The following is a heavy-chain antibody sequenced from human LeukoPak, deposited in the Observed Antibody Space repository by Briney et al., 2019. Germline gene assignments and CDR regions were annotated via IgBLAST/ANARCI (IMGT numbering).Heavy chain of an antibody. CDR2: ISYDGIDK. J-gene: IGHJ6*02. Sequence: PGRSLRLSCAASGFTFSNYAMHWVRQAPGKGLEWVAVISYDGIDKYYADSVKGRFTISRDNSKNTLYLQMNSLRAEDTAVYYCARSPPIYYYDSSGYYYSPYYYGMDVWGQGTTVTVSS. CDR3: ARSPPIYYYDSSGYYYSPYYYGMDV. D-gene: IGHD3-22*01. CDR1: GFTFSNYA. V-gene: IGHV3-30*03.